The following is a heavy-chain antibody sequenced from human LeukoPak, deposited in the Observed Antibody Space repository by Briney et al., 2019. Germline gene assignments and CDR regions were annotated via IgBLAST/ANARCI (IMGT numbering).Heavy chain of an antibody. CDR3: ARGGYAYYDFWSGHEFDY. CDR2: IYTSGST. V-gene: IGHV4-61*02. CDR1: GGSISSGSYY. Sequence: SETLSLTCTVSGGSISSGSYYWSWLRQPAGKGLEWIGRIYTSGSTNYNPSLKSRVTMSVDTSKNQFSLKLSSVTAADTAVYYCARGGYAYYDFWSGHEFDYWGQGTLVTVSS. J-gene: IGHJ4*02. D-gene: IGHD3-3*01.